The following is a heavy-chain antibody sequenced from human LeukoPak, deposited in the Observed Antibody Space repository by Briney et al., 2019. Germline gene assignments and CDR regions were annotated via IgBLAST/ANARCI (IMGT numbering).Heavy chain of an antibody. J-gene: IGHJ1*01. CDR3: AKPRGTMVRGPRAEYFQH. CDR2: ISGSGGST. CDR1: GFTFSSYA. V-gene: IGHV3-23*01. Sequence: GGSLRLSCAASGFTFSSYAMSWVRQAPGKGLEWVSAISGSGGSTYYADSVKGRFTISRDNSKNTLYLQMNSLRAEDTAVYYCAKPRGTMVRGPRAEYFQHWGQGTLVTVSS. D-gene: IGHD3-10*01.